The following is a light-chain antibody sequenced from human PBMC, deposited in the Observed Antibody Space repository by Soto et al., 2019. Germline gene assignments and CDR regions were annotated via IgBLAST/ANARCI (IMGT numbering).Light chain of an antibody. V-gene: IGKV4-1*01. CDR2: WAS. CDR3: QQYYSTPPT. CDR1: QIILHSSNNKNY. Sequence: DIVMTQSPDSLAVSLGERATINCKSSQIILHSSNNKNYLAWYQQKPGQPPKLLIYWASTRESGVPDRFSGSGSETDFSLTISSLQAEDVAVYYCQQYYSTPPTFGPGTTVDIK. J-gene: IGKJ3*01.